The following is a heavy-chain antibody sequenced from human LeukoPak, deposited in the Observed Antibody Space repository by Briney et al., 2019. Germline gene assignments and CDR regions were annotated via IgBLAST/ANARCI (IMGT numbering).Heavy chain of an antibody. J-gene: IGHJ4*02. CDR2: INPNSGGT. CDR3: ASALDYYGSGSLTYFDY. D-gene: IGHD3-10*01. Sequence: ASVKVSCKVSGYTLTELSMHWVRQAPGQGLEWMGWINPNSGGTNYAQKFQGRVTMTRDTSISTAYMELSRLRSDDTAVYYCASALDYYGSGSLTYFDYWGQGTLVTVSS. CDR1: GYTLTELS. V-gene: IGHV1-2*02.